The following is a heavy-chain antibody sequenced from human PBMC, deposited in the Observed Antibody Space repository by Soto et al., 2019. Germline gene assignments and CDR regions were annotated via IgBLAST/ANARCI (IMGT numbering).Heavy chain of an antibody. V-gene: IGHV4-31*03. CDR3: ASAKGYCSGGSCCSRWFDP. CDR1: GGSINSGPYY. D-gene: IGHD2-15*01. CDR2: TYYNGST. J-gene: IGHJ5*02. Sequence: SETLSLTCTVSGGSINSGPYYWSWIRQHPGKGLELIGYTYYNGSTYYNPSLKSRVTISVDTSKTQFSLRLRSVTAADTAVYYCASAKGYCSGGSCCSRWFDPWGQGTLVTVSS.